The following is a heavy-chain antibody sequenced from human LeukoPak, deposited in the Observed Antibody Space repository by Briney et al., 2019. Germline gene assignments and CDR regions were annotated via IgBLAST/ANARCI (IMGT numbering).Heavy chain of an antibody. CDR3: ARGVTSPLDAFDI. D-gene: IGHD1-26*01. CDR1: GGSISNYY. J-gene: IGHJ3*02. CDR2: LYNSGST. Sequence: PSETLSLTCTVSGGSISNYYWIWMRQPPGKGLEWIGSLYNSGSTNYNPSLKSRLTISVDMSKNQVSLQLSSVTAADTVVYYCARGVTSPLDAFDIWGQGTTVTVSS. V-gene: IGHV4-59*01.